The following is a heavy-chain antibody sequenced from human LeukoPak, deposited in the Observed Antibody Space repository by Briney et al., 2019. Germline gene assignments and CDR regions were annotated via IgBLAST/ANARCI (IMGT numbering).Heavy chain of an antibody. D-gene: IGHD3-10*01. CDR2: INRDGSST. CDR3: ARDPAPYGSGLD. J-gene: IGHJ4*02. V-gene: IGHV3-74*01. CDR1: GFTFSSYW. Sequence: QPGGSLRLSCAASGFTFSSYWMHWVRQVPGKGLVWVSRINRDGSSTSYADSVKGRFTISRDNAKNMLYMQMNSLRAEDTAVYYCARDPAPYGSGLDWGQGTLVTVSS.